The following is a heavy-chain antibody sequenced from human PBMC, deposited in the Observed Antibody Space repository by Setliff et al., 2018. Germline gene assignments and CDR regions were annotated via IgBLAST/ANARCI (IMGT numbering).Heavy chain of an antibody. Sequence: ASVKVSCKASGYTFTGYYFHWVRQASGQGLEWMGWINPNNGDTKSAQKFQGRLTMTRDTSISTAYMELSSLRSDDTAVYYCARQPMDTIMVTFDYWGQGILVTVSS. V-gene: IGHV1-2*02. CDR3: ARQPMDTIMVTFDY. D-gene: IGHD5-12*01. J-gene: IGHJ4*02. CDR1: GYTFTGYY. CDR2: INPNNGDT.